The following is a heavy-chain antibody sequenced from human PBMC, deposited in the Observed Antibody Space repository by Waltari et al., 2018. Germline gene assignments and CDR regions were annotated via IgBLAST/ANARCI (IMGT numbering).Heavy chain of an antibody. CDR2: INPNSGGT. CDR1: GYTFTGYY. CDR3: ARAYYYGSGSYYDYYYYYMDV. V-gene: IGHV1-2*02. J-gene: IGHJ6*03. Sequence: QVQLVQSGAEVKKPGASVKVSCKASGYTFTGYYMHWVRQATGQGLEWMGWINPNSGGTNYAQKFQGRVTMTRDTSISTAYMELSRLRSDDTAVYYCARAYYYGSGSYYDYYYYYMDVWGKGTTVTVSS. D-gene: IGHD3-10*01.